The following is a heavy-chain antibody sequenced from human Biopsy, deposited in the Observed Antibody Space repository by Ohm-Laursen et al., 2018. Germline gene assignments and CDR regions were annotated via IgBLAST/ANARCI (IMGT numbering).Heavy chain of an antibody. Sequence: SDTLSLTCPVSGGAISTDGYYWSWIRQPPGKGLEWIGYISYSGNTNYNPSPKSRVTMSVDTSKNQFSLKVYSVTAADTAIYYCATTTMDTSGWYGNYFDSWGQGALVTVSS. CDR3: ATTTMDTSGWYGNYFDS. D-gene: IGHD6-19*01. V-gene: IGHV4-61*08. CDR2: ISYSGNT. CDR1: GGAISTDGYY. J-gene: IGHJ4*02.